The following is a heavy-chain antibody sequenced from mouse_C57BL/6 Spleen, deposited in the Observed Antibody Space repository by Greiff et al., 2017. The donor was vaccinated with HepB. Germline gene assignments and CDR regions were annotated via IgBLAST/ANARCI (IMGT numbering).Heavy chain of an antibody. CDR3: TREGYGYGGGYFDY. CDR1: GFTFSSYA. V-gene: IGHV5-9-1*02. J-gene: IGHJ2*01. D-gene: IGHD2-2*01. Sequence: DVMLVESGEGLVKPGGSLKLSCAASGFTFSSYAMSWVRQTPEKRLEWVAYISSGGDYIYYADTVKGRFTISRDNARNTLYLQMSSLKSEDTAMYYCTREGYGYGGGYFDYWGQGTTLTVSP. CDR2: ISSGGDYI.